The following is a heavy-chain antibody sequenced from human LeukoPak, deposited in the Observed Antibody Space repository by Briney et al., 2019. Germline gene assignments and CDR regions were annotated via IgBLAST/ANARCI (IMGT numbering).Heavy chain of an antibody. Sequence: GGSLRLSCTASGFTFSNYWMHWVRQVPGKGLIWVSRIKTDGSSTTYADSVKGRFTISRDNAKNTLYLEMNSLRAEDTALYYCAKGWGVTTGIDYWGQGTLVTVSS. V-gene: IGHV3-74*03. CDR3: AKGWGVTTGIDY. D-gene: IGHD4-17*01. CDR1: GFTFSNYW. J-gene: IGHJ4*02. CDR2: IKTDGSST.